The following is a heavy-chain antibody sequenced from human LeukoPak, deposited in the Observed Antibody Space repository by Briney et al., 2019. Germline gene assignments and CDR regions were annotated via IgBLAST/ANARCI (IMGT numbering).Heavy chain of an antibody. J-gene: IGHJ4*02. CDR2: ISSGGSTI. Sequence: GGSLRLSCAASGFTFSDYYMSWIRQAPGKGLEWVSYISSGGSTIKYADSVKGRFTVSRDNAKKSLYLQMNSLRAEDTAVYYCARESRKGMTTVTTRHFDYWGQGTLVTVSS. CDR1: GFTFSDYY. D-gene: IGHD4-17*01. CDR3: ARESRKGMTTVTTRHFDY. V-gene: IGHV3-11*04.